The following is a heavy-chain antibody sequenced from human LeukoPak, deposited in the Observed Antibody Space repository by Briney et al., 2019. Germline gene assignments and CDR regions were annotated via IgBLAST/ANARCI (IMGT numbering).Heavy chain of an antibody. Sequence: GGSLRLSCAASGFTFSSYAMSWVRQAPGKGLEWVSAISGSGGSTYYADSVKGRFTISRDNPNNTLYLQMNSLRAEDTAVYYCPRLVGVVVVAATRFRFDPWGQGTLVTVSS. J-gene: IGHJ5*02. V-gene: IGHV3-23*01. CDR3: PRLVGVVVVAATRFRFDP. D-gene: IGHD2-15*01. CDR2: ISGSGGST. CDR1: GFTFSSYA.